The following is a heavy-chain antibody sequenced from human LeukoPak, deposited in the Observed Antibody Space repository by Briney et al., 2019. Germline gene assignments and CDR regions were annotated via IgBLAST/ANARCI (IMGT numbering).Heavy chain of an antibody. Sequence: ASVKVSCKASGYTFTSYYMHWVRQAPGQGLEWMGIINPSGGSTSYAQKFQGRVTMTRDTSISTAYMELSRLRSDDTAVYYCAGGLIRAARLGYMDVWGKGTTVTVSS. D-gene: IGHD6-6*01. CDR1: GYTFTSYY. J-gene: IGHJ6*03. V-gene: IGHV1-46*01. CDR3: AGGLIRAARLGYMDV. CDR2: INPSGGST.